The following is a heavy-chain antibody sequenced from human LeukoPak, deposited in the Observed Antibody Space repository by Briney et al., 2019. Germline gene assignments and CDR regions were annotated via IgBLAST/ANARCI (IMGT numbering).Heavy chain of an antibody. Sequence: SETLSLTCTVSGGSISSGSYYWSWIRQPAGKGLEWIGRIYTSGSTNYNPSLKSRVTISLDKPKNNFSLKLSSVTAADTAVYYCARDEGSGWFDPWGQATLVTVSS. D-gene: IGHD3-10*01. CDR1: GGSISSGSYY. V-gene: IGHV4-61*02. CDR2: IYTSGST. CDR3: ARDEGSGWFDP. J-gene: IGHJ5*02.